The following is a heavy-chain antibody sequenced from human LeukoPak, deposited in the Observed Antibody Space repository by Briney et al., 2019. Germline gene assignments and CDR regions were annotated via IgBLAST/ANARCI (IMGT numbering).Heavy chain of an antibody. V-gene: IGHV5-51*01. CDR3: ARYGSGNYFPYYYAMDF. CDR1: GYSFTSYW. Sequence: GESLKISCKGSGYSFTSYWIAWVRQMPGKGLEWMGVIYPGDSNTKYSPSFQGQVTISADKSTSTAYLQWSSLKASDTAMYYCARYGSGNYFPYYYAMDFWGQGTTVTVSS. D-gene: IGHD3-10*01. CDR2: IYPGDSNT. J-gene: IGHJ6*02.